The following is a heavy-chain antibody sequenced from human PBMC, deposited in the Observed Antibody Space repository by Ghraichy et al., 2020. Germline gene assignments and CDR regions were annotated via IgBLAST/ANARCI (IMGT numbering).Heavy chain of an antibody. CDR3: ARAGGTIFGVDLEYNWFDP. D-gene: IGHD3-3*01. Sequence: SETLSLTCTVSGGSISSYYWSWIRQPAGKGLEWIGRIYTSGSTNYNPSLKSRVTMSVDTSKNQFSLKLSSVTAADTAVYYCARAGGTIFGVDLEYNWFDPWGQGTLVTVSS. V-gene: IGHV4-4*07. J-gene: IGHJ5*02. CDR2: IYTSGST. CDR1: GGSISSYY.